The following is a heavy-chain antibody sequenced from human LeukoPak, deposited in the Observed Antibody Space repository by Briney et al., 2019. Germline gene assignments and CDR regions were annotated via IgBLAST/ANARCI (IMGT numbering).Heavy chain of an antibody. J-gene: IGHJ4*02. Sequence: ASVKVSCKASGYTFTSYYMHWVRQAPGQGLGWMGIINPSGGSTSYAQKFQGRVTMTRDTSTSTVYMELSSLRSEDTAVYYCARDRYDYVWGSYRRWDYWGQGTLVTVSS. V-gene: IGHV1-46*01. CDR1: GYTFTSYY. CDR2: INPSGGST. D-gene: IGHD3-16*02. CDR3: ARDRYDYVWGSYRRWDY.